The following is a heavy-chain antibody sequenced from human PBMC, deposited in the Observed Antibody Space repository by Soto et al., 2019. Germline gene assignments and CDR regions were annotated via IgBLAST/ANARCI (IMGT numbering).Heavy chain of an antibody. D-gene: IGHD1-26*01. Sequence: GASVKVSCKASGYTFSNYGITWVRQAPGQGLEWMGWVSAYNGNTNYAQKLQGRVTMTTDTSTSTAYMELRSLRSDDTAVYYCARSGVWEPRDYWGQGTLVTVSS. CDR2: VSAYNGNT. V-gene: IGHV1-18*04. J-gene: IGHJ4*02. CDR1: GYTFSNYG. CDR3: ARSGVWEPRDY.